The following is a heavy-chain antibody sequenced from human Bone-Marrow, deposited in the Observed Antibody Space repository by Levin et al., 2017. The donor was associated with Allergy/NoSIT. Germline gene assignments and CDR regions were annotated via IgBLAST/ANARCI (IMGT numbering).Heavy chain of an antibody. CDR3: TRDSGYYSY. V-gene: IGHV3-49*03. J-gene: IGHJ4*02. CDR1: GFPFGDYP. D-gene: IGHD3-3*01. Sequence: SCTASGFPFGDYPMTWFRQAPGKGLEWVGFIRTKASGGTTEYAASVKGRFTISRDDSKSIAYLQMNSLKTDDTAVYYCTRDSGYYSYWGQGTLVTASS. CDR2: IRTKASGGTT.